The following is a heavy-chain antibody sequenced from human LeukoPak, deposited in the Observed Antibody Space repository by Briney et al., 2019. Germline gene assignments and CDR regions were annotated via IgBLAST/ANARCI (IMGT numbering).Heavy chain of an antibody. CDR1: GYSFTRNW. CDR2: IYPGDSDT. V-gene: IGHV5-51*01. J-gene: IGHJ2*01. Sequence: GESLKISCKGSGYSFTRNWIGWVRQMPGKGLEWMAIIYPGDSDTRYSPSFQGQVTISADKSINTAYLQWSSLKASDTAMYYCARRVVNNRDWYFDLWGRGTLVTVSS. CDR3: ARRVVNNRDWYFDL. D-gene: IGHD4-23*01.